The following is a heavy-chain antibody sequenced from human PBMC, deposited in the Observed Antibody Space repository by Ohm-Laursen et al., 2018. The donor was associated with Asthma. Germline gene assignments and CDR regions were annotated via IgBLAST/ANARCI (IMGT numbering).Heavy chain of an antibody. CDR3: AKVRIAAADRYFFGMDV. D-gene: IGHD6-13*01. J-gene: IGHJ6*02. CDR1: GFTFNNYG. CDR2: ISHDGSKK. V-gene: IGHV3-30*18. Sequence: SSLRLSCAAAGFTFNNYGMHWVRQAPGKGLEWVAVISHDGSKKYYTDSVKGRFTISRDNSKNTVYLQMNSLTAEDTAVYYCAKVRIAAADRYFFGMDVWGQGTTVTVSS.